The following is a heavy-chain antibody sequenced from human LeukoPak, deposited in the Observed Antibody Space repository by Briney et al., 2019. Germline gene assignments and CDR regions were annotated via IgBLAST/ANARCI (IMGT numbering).Heavy chain of an antibody. Sequence: SQTLSLTCTVSGGSISSGSYYWSWIRQPAGKGLEWIGRIYTSGSTNYNPSLKSRVSISVDTSKNQFSLKLSSVTAAGTAVYCWVRDRGLAWELLLWGQGTLVTVSS. CDR2: IYTSGST. V-gene: IGHV4-61*02. J-gene: IGHJ4*02. CDR3: VRDRGLAWELLL. D-gene: IGHD1-26*01. CDR1: GGSISSGSYY.